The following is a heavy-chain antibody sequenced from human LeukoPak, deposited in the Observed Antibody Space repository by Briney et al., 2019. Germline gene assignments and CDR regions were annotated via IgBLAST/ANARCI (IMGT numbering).Heavy chain of an antibody. Sequence: PGGSLRLYCAASGFTFSRYWMHWVRQAPGQGLVWVSRIDSDGTNRDYADSVKGRFTISRDNAKNTVYLQMNSLRAEDTALYYCAGTTRYYYYYMDVWGKGTTVTVSS. D-gene: IGHD4-17*01. J-gene: IGHJ6*03. CDR2: IDSDGTNR. V-gene: IGHV3-74*01. CDR3: AGTTRYYYYYMDV. CDR1: GFTFSRYW.